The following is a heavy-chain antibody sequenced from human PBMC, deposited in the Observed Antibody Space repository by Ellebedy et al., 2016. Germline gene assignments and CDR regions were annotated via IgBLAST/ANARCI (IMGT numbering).Heavy chain of an antibody. CDR2: ISYDGSNK. D-gene: IGHD4-11*01. J-gene: IGHJ5*02. CDR1: GFTFSSYA. Sequence: GESLKISXAASGFTFSSYAMHWVRQDPGKGLEWVAVISYDGSNKYYADSVKGRFTISRDNSKNTLYLQMNSLRAEDTAVYYCAKDRLSNPTTVTTHWFDPWGQGTLVTVSS. CDR3: AKDRLSNPTTVTTHWFDP. V-gene: IGHV3-30*04.